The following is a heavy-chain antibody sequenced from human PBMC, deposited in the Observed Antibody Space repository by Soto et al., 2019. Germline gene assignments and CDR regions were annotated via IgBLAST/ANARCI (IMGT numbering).Heavy chain of an antibody. CDR1: GYTLTELS. CDR2: FDPEDGET. D-gene: IGHD3-3*01. J-gene: IGHJ6*02. Sequence: GASVKVSCKVSGYTLTELSMHWVRQAPGKGLEWMGGFDPEDGETIYAQKFQGRVTMTEDTSTDTAYMELSSLRSEDTAVYYCATRAILDSGEWLLADYYYYYGMDVWGQGTTVTVSS. V-gene: IGHV1-24*01. CDR3: ATRAILDSGEWLLADYYYYYGMDV.